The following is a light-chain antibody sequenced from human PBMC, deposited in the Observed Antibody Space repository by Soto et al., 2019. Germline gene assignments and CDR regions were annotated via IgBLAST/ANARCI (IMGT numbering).Light chain of an antibody. CDR1: SSDVGGYNY. J-gene: IGLJ1*01. CDR3: CSYAGNYVYV. V-gene: IGLV2-11*01. Sequence: QSVLTQPRSVSGSPGQSVTISCTGTSSDVGGYNYVSWYQHHPGKAPKLMIYDVNKRPSGVPDRFSGSKSGNTASLTISGLQAEDEADYYCCSYAGNYVYVFGTGTKVTVL. CDR2: DVN.